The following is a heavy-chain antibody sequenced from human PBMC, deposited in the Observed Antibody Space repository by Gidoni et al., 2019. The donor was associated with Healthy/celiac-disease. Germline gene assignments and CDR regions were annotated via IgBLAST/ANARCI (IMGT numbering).Heavy chain of an antibody. J-gene: IGHJ6*02. V-gene: IGHV3-33*01. CDR3: ARDSGLLAPLYGMDV. CDR2: IWYDGSNK. Sequence: QVQLVESGGGVVQPGRSLRLSCAAAGFTFSSYGMHWVRQAPGKGLEWVAVIWYDGSNKYYADSVKGRFTISRDNSKNTLYLQMNSLRAEDTAVYYCARDSGLLAPLYGMDVWGQGTTVTVSS. CDR1: GFTFSSYG. D-gene: IGHD3-22*01.